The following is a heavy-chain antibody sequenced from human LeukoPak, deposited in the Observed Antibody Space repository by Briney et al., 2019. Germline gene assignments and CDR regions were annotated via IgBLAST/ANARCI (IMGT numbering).Heavy chain of an antibody. V-gene: IGHV4-34*01. J-gene: IGHJ4*02. Sequence: SETLSLTCAVYGGSFSGYYWSWIRQPPGKGLEWIGEINHSGSTNYNPSLKSRVTISVDTSKNQFSLELSSVTAADTAVYYCARGVSIAVAGTWFIFDYWGQGTLVTVSS. D-gene: IGHD6-19*01. CDR3: ARGVSIAVAGTWFIFDY. CDR1: GGSFSGYY. CDR2: INHSGST.